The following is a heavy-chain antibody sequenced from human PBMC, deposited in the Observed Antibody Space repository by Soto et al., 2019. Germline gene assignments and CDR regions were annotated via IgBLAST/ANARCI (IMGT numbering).Heavy chain of an antibody. V-gene: IGHV3-7*01. J-gene: IGHJ5*02. Sequence: EVQLVESGGGLVQPGGSLRLSCAASGFTFSSYWMSWVRQAPGKGLEWVANIKQDGSEKYYVDSVKGRFTISRDNAKNPLYLQMNSLRAEDTAVYYCAGVREEINWFAPWGQGTLVTVSS. CDR3: AGVREEINWFAP. D-gene: IGHD4-17*01. CDR1: GFTFSSYW. CDR2: IKQDGSEK.